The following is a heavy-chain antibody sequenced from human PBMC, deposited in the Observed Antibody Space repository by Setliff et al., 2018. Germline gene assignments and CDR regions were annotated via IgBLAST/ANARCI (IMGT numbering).Heavy chain of an antibody. CDR3: ARYNGFWSGYSLDY. V-gene: IGHV3-48*01. CDR2: ISSSRSNI. D-gene: IGHD3-3*01. Sequence: GGSLRLSCAASGFTFSSYSMNWVRQAPGRGLEWVSYISSSRSNIYYADSEEGRFTVSRDNAKNSLYLQMNSLRAENTAVYYCARYNGFWSGYSLDYWGQGTLVTVSS. CDR1: GFTFSSYS. J-gene: IGHJ4*02.